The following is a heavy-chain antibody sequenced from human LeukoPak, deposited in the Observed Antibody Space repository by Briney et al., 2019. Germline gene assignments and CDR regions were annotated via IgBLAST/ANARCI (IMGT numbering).Heavy chain of an antibody. V-gene: IGHV5-51*01. CDR2: IYPGDSDT. D-gene: IGHD6-13*01. Sequence: GESLKISCKGSGYSFTSYWIAWVRQMPGKGLEWMGIIYPGDSDTRYSPSFQGQVTISADKSISTAYLQWSSLKASDTAMYYCARLIGYSSSWYYFDYWGQGILVTVSS. J-gene: IGHJ4*02. CDR1: GYSFTSYW. CDR3: ARLIGYSSSWYYFDY.